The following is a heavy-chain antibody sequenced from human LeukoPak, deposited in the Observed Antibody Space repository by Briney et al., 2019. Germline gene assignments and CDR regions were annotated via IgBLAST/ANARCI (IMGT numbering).Heavy chain of an antibody. J-gene: IGHJ6*03. CDR2: IIPIFGTA. V-gene: IGHV1-69*05. D-gene: IGHD2-21*02. Sequence: VASVKVSCKASGGTFSSYAISWVRQAPGQGLEWMGGIIPIFGTANYAQKFQGRVTITTDESTSTAYMELSSLRPEDTAVYYCARVGTASHYYYMDVWGKGTTVTVSS. CDR3: ARVGTASHYYYMDV. CDR1: GGTFSSYA.